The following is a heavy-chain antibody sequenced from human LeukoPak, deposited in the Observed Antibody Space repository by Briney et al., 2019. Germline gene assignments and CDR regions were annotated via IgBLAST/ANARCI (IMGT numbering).Heavy chain of an antibody. CDR1: GYTFTTYD. CDR3: ARGAGSSSAYYYYCYYMDV. J-gene: IGHJ6*03. D-gene: IGHD6-6*01. V-gene: IGHV1-8*03. CDR2: MNPNSGNT. Sequence: GASVKVSCKASGYTFTTYDINWERQATGQGLERMGWMNPNSGNTGYAQKFQGRVSITRNTSISTAYMELSSLRSEDTAVYYCARGAGSSSAYYYYCYYMDVWGKGTTVTVSS.